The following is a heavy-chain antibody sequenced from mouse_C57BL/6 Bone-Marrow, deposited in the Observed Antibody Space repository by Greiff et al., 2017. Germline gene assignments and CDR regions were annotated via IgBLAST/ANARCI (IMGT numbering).Heavy chain of an antibody. V-gene: IGHV5-17*01. Sequence: VQLVESGGGLVKPGGSLKLSCAASGFTFSDYGMHWVRQAPEKGLEWVAYISSGSSTIYYADTVKGRFTISRDNAKNTLFLQMTSLRSEDTAMYYCAREIYPLYYYAMDYWGQGTSVTVSS. CDR3: AREIYPLYYYAMDY. CDR2: ISSGSSTI. CDR1: GFTFSDYG. J-gene: IGHJ4*01.